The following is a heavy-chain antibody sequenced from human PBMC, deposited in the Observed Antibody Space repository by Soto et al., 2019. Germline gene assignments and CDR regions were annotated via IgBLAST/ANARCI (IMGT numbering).Heavy chain of an antibody. Sequence: QVQLVQSGAEVKKPGSSVKVSCKASGGTFSSYTISWVRQAPGQGLEWMGRFIPILGIANYAQKFQGRVTITADQSPSTPYMGLSRLSSEGTAVYYCARHRGDGGENYWVQGTLVTVSS. V-gene: IGHV1-69*02. J-gene: IGHJ4*02. CDR2: FIPILGIA. CDR3: ARHRGDGGENY. D-gene: IGHD2-21*02. CDR1: GGTFSSYT.